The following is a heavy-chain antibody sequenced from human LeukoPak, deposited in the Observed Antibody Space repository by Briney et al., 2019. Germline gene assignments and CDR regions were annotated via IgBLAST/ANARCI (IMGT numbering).Heavy chain of an antibody. J-gene: IGHJ4*02. CDR2: ISGSGGST. V-gene: IGHV3-23*01. Sequence: PGGSLRLFCAASGFTFSSYAMSWVRQAPGKGLEWVSAISGSGGSTYYADPVKGRFTISRDNSKNTLYLQMNSLRAEDTAVYYCAKVMDIVVVVAATSDYWGQGTLVTVSS. CDR3: AKVMDIVVVVAATSDY. D-gene: IGHD2-15*01. CDR1: GFTFSSYA.